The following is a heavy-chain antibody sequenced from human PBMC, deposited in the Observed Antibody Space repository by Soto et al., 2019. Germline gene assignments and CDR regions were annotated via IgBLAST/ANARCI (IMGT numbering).Heavy chain of an antibody. CDR1: GGSISSYS. CDR2: IYYSGST. V-gene: IGHV4-59*01. D-gene: IGHD3-10*01. CDR3: ARDRVVRGVNYYYYGMDV. J-gene: IGHJ6*02. Sequence: QVQLQESGPGLVKPSETLSLTCTVSGGSISSYSWSWIRQPPGKGLEWIGYIYYSGSTNYNPSLKSRVTISVDTSKNQFSLKLSSVTAADTAVYYCARDRVVRGVNYYYYGMDVWGQGTTVTVSS.